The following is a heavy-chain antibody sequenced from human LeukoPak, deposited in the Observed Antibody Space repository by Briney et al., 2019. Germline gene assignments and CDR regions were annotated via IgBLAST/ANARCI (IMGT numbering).Heavy chain of an antibody. V-gene: IGHV1-2*02. CDR1: GYTFTDYY. Sequence: GASVKVSCKASGYTFTDYYMHWVRQAPGQTFEWLAWINPKSGDTHYTQKFQGRVTVTTDTSITSVYMELSGLQSDDMAVYYCVRDLTGGSGDWGQGTLVTVSS. CDR2: INPKSGDT. CDR3: VRDLTGGSGD. D-gene: IGHD6-19*01. J-gene: IGHJ4*02.